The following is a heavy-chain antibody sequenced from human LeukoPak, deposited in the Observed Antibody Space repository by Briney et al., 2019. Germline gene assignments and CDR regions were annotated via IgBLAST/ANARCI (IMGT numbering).Heavy chain of an antibody. CDR1: GGSISSSSYY. J-gene: IGHJ4*02. CDR2: IYYSGST. Sequence: SETLSLTCTVSGGSISSSSYYWGWIRQPPGKGLEWIGSIYYSGSTYYNPSLKSRVTISVDTSKNQFSLKLSSVTAADTAVYYCARDGSGYSYGYVGYWGQGTLVTVSS. V-gene: IGHV4-39*07. D-gene: IGHD5-18*01. CDR3: ARDGSGYSYGYVGY.